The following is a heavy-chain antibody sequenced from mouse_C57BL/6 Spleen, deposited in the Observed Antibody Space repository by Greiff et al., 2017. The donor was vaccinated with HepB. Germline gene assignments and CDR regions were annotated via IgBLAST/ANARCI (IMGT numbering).Heavy chain of an antibody. J-gene: IGHJ3*01. D-gene: IGHD1-1*01. V-gene: IGHV1-69*01. Sequence: QVQLQQPGAELVMPGASVKLSCKASGYTFTSYWMHWVKQRPGPGLEWIGEIDPSDSYTNYNQKFKGKSTLTVDKSSSTAYMQLSSLTAEDSAVYYCARSADYYGSSYGFAYWGQGTLVTVSA. CDR1: GYTFTSYW. CDR2: IDPSDSYT. CDR3: ARSADYYGSSYGFAY.